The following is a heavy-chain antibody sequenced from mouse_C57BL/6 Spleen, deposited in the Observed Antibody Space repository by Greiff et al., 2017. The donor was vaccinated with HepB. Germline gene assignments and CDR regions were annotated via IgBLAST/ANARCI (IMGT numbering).Heavy chain of an antibody. V-gene: IGHV1-82*01. J-gene: IGHJ4*01. CDR2: IYPGDGDT. CDR1: GYAFSSSW. CDR3: AIYYDYYYYAMDY. D-gene: IGHD2-4*01. Sequence: QVQLQQSGPELVKPGASVKISCKASGYAFSSSWMNWVKQRPGKGLEWIGRIYPGDGDTNYNGKFKGKATLTADKSSSTAYMQLSSLTSEDSAVYFCAIYYDYYYYAMDYWGQGTSVTVSS.